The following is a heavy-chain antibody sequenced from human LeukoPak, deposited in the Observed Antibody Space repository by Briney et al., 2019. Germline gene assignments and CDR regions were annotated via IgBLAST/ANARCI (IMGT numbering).Heavy chain of an antibody. D-gene: IGHD1-26*01. J-gene: IGHJ3*02. CDR1: GYSFSSYW. Sequence: GESLKISCKGSGYSFSSYWIGWVRQTPGKGLEWMGIIYSGDSDTRYSTSFQGQVTISAHKSISTAYLQWSSLKASDTAMYYCARRANSGSTNDVFDIWGQGTMVTVSS. CDR2: IYSGDSDT. CDR3: ARRANSGSTNDVFDI. V-gene: IGHV5-51*01.